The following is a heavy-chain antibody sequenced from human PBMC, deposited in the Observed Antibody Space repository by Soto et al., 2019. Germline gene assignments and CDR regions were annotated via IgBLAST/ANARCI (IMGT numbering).Heavy chain of an antibody. CDR2: IYYSGNT. J-gene: IGHJ4*02. Sequence: QLQLQESGPGLVKPSETLSLTCTVSGTSISKSPFYWGWIRQPPGKGLEWIASIYYSGNTYYNPSLESRVTIAVDTSRNQFSLTMSSVTAANAAVYYCATHQGYYGSGTYCFEHWGQGTLVTVSS. CDR1: GTSISKSPFY. D-gene: IGHD3-10*01. CDR3: ATHQGYYGSGTYCFEH. V-gene: IGHV4-39*01.